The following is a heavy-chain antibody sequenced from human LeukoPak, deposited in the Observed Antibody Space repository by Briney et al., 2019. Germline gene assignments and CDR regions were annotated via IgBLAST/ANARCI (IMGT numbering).Heavy chain of an antibody. CDR1: GFTFSDYY. J-gene: IGHJ5*02. V-gene: IGHV3-11*01. CDR2: ISSSGSTI. D-gene: IGHD3-22*01. CDR3: AKGRYDSSGYPVFWHWFDP. Sequence: PGGSLRLSCAASGFTFSDYYMSWIRQAPGKGLEWVSYISSSGSTIYYADSVKGRFTISRDNSKNTLYLQMNSLRAEDTAVYYCAKGRYDSSGYPVFWHWFDPWGQGTLVTVSS.